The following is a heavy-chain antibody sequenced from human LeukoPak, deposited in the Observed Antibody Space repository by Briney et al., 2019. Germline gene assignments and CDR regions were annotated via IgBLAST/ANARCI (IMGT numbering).Heavy chain of an antibody. V-gene: IGHV4-34*01. CDR2: INHSGST. CDR3: AGGFRSRYYDSSGYQTAPFDY. CDR1: GGSFSGYY. Sequence: SETLSLTCAVYGGSFSGYYWSWIRQPPGKGLEWIGEINHSGSTNYNPSLKSRVTISVDTSKNQFSLKLSSVTAADTAVYYCAGGFRSRYYDSSGYQTAPFDYWGQGTLVTVSS. J-gene: IGHJ4*02. D-gene: IGHD3-22*01.